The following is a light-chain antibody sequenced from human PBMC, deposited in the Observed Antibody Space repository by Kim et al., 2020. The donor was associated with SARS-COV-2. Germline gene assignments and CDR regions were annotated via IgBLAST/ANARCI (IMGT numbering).Light chain of an antibody. V-gene: IGLV3-1*01. CDR1: KLGDKY. CDR2: RDT. CDR3: QAWDSSIVV. Sequence: SGSPGQTASITCSGDKLGDKYACWYQQKPGQSPVLVIYRDTKRPSGIPERFSGSNSGNTATLTISGTQAMDEADYYCQAWDSSIVVFGGGTQLTVL. J-gene: IGLJ2*01.